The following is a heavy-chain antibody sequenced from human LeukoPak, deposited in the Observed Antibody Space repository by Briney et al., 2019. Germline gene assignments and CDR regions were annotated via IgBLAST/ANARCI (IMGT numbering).Heavy chain of an antibody. V-gene: IGHV3-69-1*01. D-gene: IGHD3-16*01. J-gene: IGHJ4*02. CDR3: AKDRANWAIDD. CDR1: GFTFTDHP. Sequence: AGESLRLSCVASGFTFTDHPMNWVRQAPAKGLEWISYIGGDGIAFYADSVKGRFTASKDDARKSMYLQMNSLRVEDTAVYYCAKDRANWAIDDWGQGTQVTVSS. CDR2: IGGDGIA.